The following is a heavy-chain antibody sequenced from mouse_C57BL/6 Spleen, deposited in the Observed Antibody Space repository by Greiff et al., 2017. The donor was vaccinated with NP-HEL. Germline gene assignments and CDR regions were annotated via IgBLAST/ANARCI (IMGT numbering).Heavy chain of an antibody. CDR3: ARESGNCFDY. CDR1: GFTFSSYA. V-gene: IGHV5-4*01. J-gene: IGHJ2*01. Sequence: EVMLVESGGGLVKPGGSLKLSCAASGFTFSSYAMSWVRQTPEKRLEWVATISDGGSYTYYPDNVKGRFTISRDNAKNNLYLQMSHLKSEDTAMYYCARESGNCFDYWGQGTTLTVSS. CDR2: ISDGGSYT.